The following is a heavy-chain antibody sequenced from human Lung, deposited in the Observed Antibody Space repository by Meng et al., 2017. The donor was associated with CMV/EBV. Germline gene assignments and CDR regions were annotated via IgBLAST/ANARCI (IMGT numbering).Heavy chain of an antibody. CDR3: ARATTLVRGYVVPYYYVREA. CDR2: IYRSGTT. Sequence: SETLSLTCTVSIDSHRSDYWSWVRLPPGKGLEWIAYIYRSGTTNYNPSLKSRVSISLDRSNNRLSLELESVTAADTAIYYCARATTLVRGYVVPYYYVREAGXQGNXVTVDS. V-gene: IGHV4-59*01. CDR1: IDSHRSDY. J-gene: IGHJ6*01. D-gene: IGHD3-10*01.